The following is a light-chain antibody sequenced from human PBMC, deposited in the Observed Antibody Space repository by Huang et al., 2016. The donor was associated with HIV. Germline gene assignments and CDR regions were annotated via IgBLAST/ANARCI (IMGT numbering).Light chain of an antibody. V-gene: IGKV3-15*01. CDR2: DAS. CDR1: QSVSSN. J-gene: IGKJ5*01. Sequence: EIVVTQSPATLSVSPGERATLSCRASQSVSSNLAWYQQKPGQAPRFLIYDASTRAAGFPARFSGSGSGTEFTLTISSLQSEDFALYYCQQYNNWPPSITFGQGTRLEIK. CDR3: QQYNNWPPSIT.